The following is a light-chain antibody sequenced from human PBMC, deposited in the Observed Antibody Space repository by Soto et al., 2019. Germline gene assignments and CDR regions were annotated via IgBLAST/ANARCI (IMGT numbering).Light chain of an antibody. CDR2: KAS. J-gene: IGKJ1*01. CDR1: QTISSW. Sequence: DIQMTQSPSTLSGSVGDRVTITCRAIQTISSWLAWYQQKPGKAPKLLSYKASTLKSGVPSRFSGSGSGTEFPLTISSLQPDDFATYSCQHYNSYSEAFGQGTKVELK. CDR3: QHYNSYSEA. V-gene: IGKV1-5*03.